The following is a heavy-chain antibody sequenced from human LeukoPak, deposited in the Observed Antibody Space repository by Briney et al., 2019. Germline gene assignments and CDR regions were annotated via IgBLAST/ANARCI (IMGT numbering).Heavy chain of an antibody. CDR1: GYTFTGYY. V-gene: IGHV1-2*02. D-gene: IGHD5-12*01. CDR2: INPNSGGT. CDR3: ARGQGFDYARFGMDV. J-gene: IGHJ6*02. Sequence: GASVKVSCKASGYTFTGYYMHWVRQAPGQGLEWMGWINPNSGGTNNVQKFQGRLTMTRDTSISTAYMELSRLRSDDTPVYYCARGQGFDYARFGMDVWGQGTTVTVSS.